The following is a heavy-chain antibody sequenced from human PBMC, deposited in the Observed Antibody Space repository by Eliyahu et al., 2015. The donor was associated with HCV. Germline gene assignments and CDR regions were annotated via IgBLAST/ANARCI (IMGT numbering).Heavy chain of an antibody. V-gene: IGHV4-31*03. CDR2: INYRGIS. CDR1: GDSISSGTYY. CDR3: ARLPVYTSFGWFDP. Sequence: QVQLQESGPGLVMPSQTLSLTCSVSGDSISSGTYYWTWIRQHPGKGLEWIAYINYRGISNPNPPLKSRVTISMDTSKNQFSLKLSSVTAADTAVYFCARLPVYTSFGWFDPWGQGTPVTVS. D-gene: IGHD2-2*01. J-gene: IGHJ5*02.